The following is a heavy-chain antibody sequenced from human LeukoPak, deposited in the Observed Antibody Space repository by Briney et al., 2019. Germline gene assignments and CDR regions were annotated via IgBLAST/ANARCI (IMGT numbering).Heavy chain of an antibody. Sequence: GGSLRLSCAASGFTFRSKWMSWVRQAPGKGLEWVGNIQPDGSEQYPVDSVKGRFTISRDNARNSLFLQMNSLRVEDTAVYYCASQSYARFDPWGQGTLVTVSS. D-gene: IGHD3-16*01. J-gene: IGHJ5*02. V-gene: IGHV3-7*01. CDR1: GFTFRSKW. CDR2: IQPDGSEQ. CDR3: ASQSYARFDP.